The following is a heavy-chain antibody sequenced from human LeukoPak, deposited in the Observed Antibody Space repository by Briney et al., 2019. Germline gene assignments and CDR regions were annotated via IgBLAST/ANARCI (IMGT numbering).Heavy chain of an antibody. V-gene: IGHV4-34*01. D-gene: IGHD3-16*01. CDR1: GGSFSGYY. CDR3: AGSPPYNYYYMDV. CDR2: INHSGST. J-gene: IGHJ6*03. Sequence: SETLSLTCAVYGGSFSGYYWSWIRQPPGKGLEWIGEINHSGSTNYNPSLKSRVTISVDTSKNQFSLKLSSVTAADTAVYYCAGSPPYNYYYMDVWGKGTTVTVSS.